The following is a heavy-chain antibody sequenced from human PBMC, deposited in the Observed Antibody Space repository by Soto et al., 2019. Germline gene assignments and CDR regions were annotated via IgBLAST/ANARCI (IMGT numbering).Heavy chain of an antibody. J-gene: IGHJ4*02. CDR1: GGSFSGYY. CDR2: INHSGST. Sequence: QVQLQQWGAGLLKPSETLSLTCAVYGGSFSGYYWSWIRQPPGKGLEWIGEINHSGSTNYNPSLKSRVTISVDTSKNQFSLKLSYVTAADTAVYYCARSIVVVPAHRGYFDYWGQGTLVTVSS. V-gene: IGHV4-34*01. D-gene: IGHD2-2*01. CDR3: ARSIVVVPAHRGYFDY.